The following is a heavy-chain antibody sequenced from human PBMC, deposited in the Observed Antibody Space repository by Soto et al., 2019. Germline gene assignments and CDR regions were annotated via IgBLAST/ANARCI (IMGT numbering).Heavy chain of an antibody. J-gene: IGHJ3*02. CDR3: AKDRSDYYDSSGAFDI. CDR1: GFTFSSYV. Sequence: GGSLRLSCAASGFTFSSYVMSWVRQAPGKGLEWVSAISGSGGSTYYADSVKGRFTISRDNSKNTLYLQMNSLRAEDTAVYYCAKDRSDYYDSSGAFDIWGQGTMVTVSS. D-gene: IGHD3-22*01. CDR2: ISGSGGST. V-gene: IGHV3-23*01.